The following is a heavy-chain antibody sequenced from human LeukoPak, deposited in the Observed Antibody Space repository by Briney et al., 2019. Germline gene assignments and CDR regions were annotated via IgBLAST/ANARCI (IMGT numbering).Heavy chain of an antibody. CDR3: ARLPSLSSVEFYDFWSGYLGWFDP. J-gene: IGHJ5*02. D-gene: IGHD3-3*01. Sequence: GESLKISCKGSGYSFTTFWIGWVRQMPGKGLEWMGIIYPGDSDTRYSPSFQGQVTISADKSISTAYLQWSSLKASDTAMYYCARLPSLSSVEFYDFWSGYLGWFDPWGQGTLVTVSS. V-gene: IGHV5-51*01. CDR1: GYSFTTFW. CDR2: IYPGDSDT.